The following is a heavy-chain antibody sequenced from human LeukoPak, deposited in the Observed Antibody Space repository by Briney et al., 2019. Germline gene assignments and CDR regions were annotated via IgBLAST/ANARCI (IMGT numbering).Heavy chain of an antibody. Sequence: PSETLSLTCTLSGGSISSGDDYWSWLRQPPGKGLEWIGYIYYSGSTYYNPSLKSRVTISVDTSKNQFSLKLSSVTAADTAVYYCARGPVVVPAAFMTLDYWGQGTLVTVSS. CDR2: IYYSGST. CDR3: ARGPVVVPAAFMTLDY. J-gene: IGHJ4*02. D-gene: IGHD2-2*01. V-gene: IGHV4-30-4*08. CDR1: GGSISSGDDY.